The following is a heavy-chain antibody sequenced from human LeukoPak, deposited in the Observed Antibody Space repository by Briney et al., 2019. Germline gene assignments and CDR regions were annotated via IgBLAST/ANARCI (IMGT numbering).Heavy chain of an antibody. CDR1: GYTFTGYY. V-gene: IGHV1-2*06. D-gene: IGHD2-2*02. CDR3: ARERYCSSTSCYKNYYYGMDV. CDR2: INPNSGGT. J-gene: IGHJ6*02. Sequence: ASVKVSFKASGYTFTGYYMHWVRQAPGQGLEWMGRINPNSGGTNYAQKFQGRVTMTRDTSISTAYMELSRLRSDDTAVYYRARERYCSSTSCYKNYYYGMDVWGQGTTVTVSS.